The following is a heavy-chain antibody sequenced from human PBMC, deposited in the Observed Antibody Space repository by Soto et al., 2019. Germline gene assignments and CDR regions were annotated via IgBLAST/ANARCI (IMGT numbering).Heavy chain of an antibody. J-gene: IGHJ4*02. CDR2: ISYDGSNK. CDR3: AKDHYYYDSSGFDY. CDR1: EVTFSSYG. D-gene: IGHD3-22*01. V-gene: IGHV3-30*18. Sequence: LRLSCAASEVTFSSYGMHWVRQAPGKGLEWVAVISYDGSNKYYADSVKGRFTISRDNSKNTLYLQMNSLRAEDTAVYYCAKDHYYYDSSGFDYWGQGTLVTVSS.